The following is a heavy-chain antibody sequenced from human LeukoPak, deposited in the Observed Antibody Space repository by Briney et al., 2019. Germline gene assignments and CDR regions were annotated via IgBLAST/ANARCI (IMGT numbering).Heavy chain of an antibody. CDR3: ARAPRSSSWTVDY. J-gene: IGHJ4*02. Sequence: ASVKVSSKASGYTFTSYGISWVRQAPGQGLEWVGWISAYNGNTNYAQKLQGRVTMTTDTSTSTDYMELRSLRSDDTAVYYCARAPRSSSWTVDYWGQGTLVTVSS. D-gene: IGHD6-13*01. V-gene: IGHV1-18*01. CDR2: ISAYNGNT. CDR1: GYTFTSYG.